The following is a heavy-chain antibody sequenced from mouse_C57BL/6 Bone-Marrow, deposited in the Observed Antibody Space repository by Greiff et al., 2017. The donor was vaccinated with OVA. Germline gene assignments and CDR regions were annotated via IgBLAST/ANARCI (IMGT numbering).Heavy chain of an antibody. Sequence: EVHLVESGGGLVKPGGSLKLSCAASGFTFSDYGMHWVRQAPEKGLVWVAYISSGSSTIYYADTVKGRFTISRDNAKNTLFLQMTSLRSEDTAMYYCARLLHYYAMDYWGQGTSVTVSS. CDR2: ISSGSSTI. CDR1: GFTFSDYG. CDR3: ARLLHYYAMDY. J-gene: IGHJ4*01. V-gene: IGHV5-17*01. D-gene: IGHD1-1*01.